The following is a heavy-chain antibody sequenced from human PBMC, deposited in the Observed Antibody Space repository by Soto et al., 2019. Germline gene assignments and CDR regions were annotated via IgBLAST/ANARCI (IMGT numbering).Heavy chain of an antibody. CDR1: GFSLSTSGVG. Sequence: GSGPTLVNPTQTLTLTCTFSGFSLSTSGVGVGWIRQPPGKALEWLALIYWNDDKRYSPSLKSRLTITKDTSKNQVVLTMTNMDPVDTATYYCAHSKPIVLMVYAGHNWFDPWGQGTLVTVSS. D-gene: IGHD2-8*01. J-gene: IGHJ5*02. CDR3: AHSKPIVLMVYAGHNWFDP. V-gene: IGHV2-5*01. CDR2: IYWNDDK.